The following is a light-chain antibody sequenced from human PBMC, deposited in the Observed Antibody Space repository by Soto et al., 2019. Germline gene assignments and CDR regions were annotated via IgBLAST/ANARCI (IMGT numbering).Light chain of an antibody. J-gene: IGKJ5*01. Sequence: ASLSESHVASATVSCRASQSVSSNLAWYQQKPGQAPRLLIYGASTRDTGIPPRFSGSGSGTDFTLTITSLEPEDSAIYYCQQRHRRPITFGQGTRLEIK. CDR2: GAS. V-gene: IGKV3-11*01. CDR3: QQRHRRPIT. CDR1: QSVSSN.